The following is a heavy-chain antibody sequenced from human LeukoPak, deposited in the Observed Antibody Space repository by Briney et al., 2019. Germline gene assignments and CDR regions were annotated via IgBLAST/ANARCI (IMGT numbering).Heavy chain of an antibody. D-gene: IGHD6-19*01. Sequence: TSATLPLTSAVSGASISSYYRWWSRQPPGRGLEWIEDIYYSGSTNYNPSLKSRVTISVDTSKNQFSLKLSSVTAADTAVYYCAREGLREWLVQGAGFDYWGQGTLVTVSS. CDR3: AREGLREWLVQGAGFDY. CDR2: IYYSGST. J-gene: IGHJ4*02. CDR1: GASISSYY. V-gene: IGHV4-59*13.